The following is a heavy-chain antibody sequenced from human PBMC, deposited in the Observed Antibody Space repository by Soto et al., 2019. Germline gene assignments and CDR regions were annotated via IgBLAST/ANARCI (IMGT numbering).Heavy chain of an antibody. V-gene: IGHV4-61*01. D-gene: IGHD3-3*01. CDR3: AAQLRSIDAFDI. CDR1: GGSVSSGSYY. Sequence: QVQLQESGPGLVKPSETLSLTCTVSGGSVSSGSYYWSWIRQPPGKGLEWIGYIYYSGSTNYNPSLKSRVTISVDTSKNQFSLKLSSVTAADTAVYYCAAQLRSIDAFDIWGQGTMVTVSS. J-gene: IGHJ3*02. CDR2: IYYSGST.